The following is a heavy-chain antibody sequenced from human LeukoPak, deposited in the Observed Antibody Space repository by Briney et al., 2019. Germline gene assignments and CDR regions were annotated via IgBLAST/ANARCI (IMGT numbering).Heavy chain of an antibody. CDR1: GFTFSSYA. Sequence: DPGGSLRLSCAASGFTFSSYALSWVRQPPGKGLEWVSTISAPGGNTYYADSVTGRFTISIDSSKSTLYLQMNSLRAEDTAVYYCAKGGGYSRNAFDIWGQGTMVTVSS. CDR3: AKGGGYSRNAFDI. CDR2: ISAPGGNT. J-gene: IGHJ3*02. D-gene: IGHD2-15*01. V-gene: IGHV3-23*01.